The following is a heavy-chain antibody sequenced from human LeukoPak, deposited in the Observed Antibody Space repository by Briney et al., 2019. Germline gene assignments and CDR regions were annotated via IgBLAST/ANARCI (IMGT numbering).Heavy chain of an antibody. D-gene: IGHD2-15*01. CDR3: VVGGSPGY. CDR1: GFTFSSYW. V-gene: IGHV3-74*01. Sequence: PGGSLRLSCAASGFTFSSYWMSWVRQAPGKGLVWVSRISTDGYTTDYADFVQGRFTAPRDNTKNTWSLEMNSLRAEDTAVYYCVVGGSPGYWGQGTLVTVSS. CDR2: ISTDGYTT. J-gene: IGHJ4*02.